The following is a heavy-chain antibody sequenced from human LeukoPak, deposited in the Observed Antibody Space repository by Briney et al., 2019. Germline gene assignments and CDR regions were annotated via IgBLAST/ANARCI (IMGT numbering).Heavy chain of an antibody. J-gene: IGHJ6*02. CDR3: ARSPQGSSRLRYFDEYGMDV. CDR1: GFTFSSYA. D-gene: IGHD3-9*01. CDR2: ISYDGSNK. V-gene: IGHV3-30*04. Sequence: PGRSLRLSCAASGFTFSSYAMHWVRQAPGKGLEWVAVISYDGSNKYYADSVKGRFTISRDNSKNTLYLQMNSLRAEDTAVYYCARSPQGSSRLRYFDEYGMDVWGQGPRSPSP.